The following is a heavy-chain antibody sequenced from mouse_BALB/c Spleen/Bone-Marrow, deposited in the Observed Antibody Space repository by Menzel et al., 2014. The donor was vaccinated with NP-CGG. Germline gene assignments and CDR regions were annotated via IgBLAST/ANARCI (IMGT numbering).Heavy chain of an antibody. Sequence: EVQLQESGAELVKPGASVKSSCTASGFNIKDTYIHWVKQRPEQGLEWIGRIDPANDNTKYDPKFQGKATITADTSSSTAYLQLSSLTSEDTAVYYCASYVYGYYFDYWGPDTTLTVSS. CDR3: ASYVYGYYFDY. V-gene: IGHV14-3*02. D-gene: IGHD2-2*01. CDR1: GFNIKDTY. J-gene: IGHJ2*01. CDR2: IDPANDNT.